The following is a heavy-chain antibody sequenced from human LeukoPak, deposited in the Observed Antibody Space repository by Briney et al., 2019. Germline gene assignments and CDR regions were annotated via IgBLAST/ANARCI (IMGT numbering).Heavy chain of an antibody. CDR2: INPNNGVT. Sequence: GASVKVSCKSSGYTFTAYYIHWVRQAPGQGLEWMGWINPNNGVTSYSRKFQCRVTMTRDTSISTTYMELSRLTSDDTAVFYCARLELSALGSQPMIVWGQGTTVTVSS. J-gene: IGHJ6*02. CDR3: ARLELSALGSQPMIV. D-gene: IGHD2/OR15-2a*01. V-gene: IGHV1-2*02. CDR1: GYTFTAYY.